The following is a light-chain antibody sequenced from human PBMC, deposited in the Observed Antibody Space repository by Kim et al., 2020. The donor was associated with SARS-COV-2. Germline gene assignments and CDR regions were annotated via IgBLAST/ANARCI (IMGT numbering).Light chain of an antibody. V-gene: IGKV1-5*03. CDR3: QQYKSYPVT. CDR1: QSISSR. CDR2: KAS. Sequence: ASIGGRDHFPCRATQSISSRLAWYQQKPGNAPKLLFYKASSLESGVPSRFGDSESGTEFTLTISSLQPDDFASYYCQQYKSYPVTFGGGTKVDIK. J-gene: IGKJ4*01.